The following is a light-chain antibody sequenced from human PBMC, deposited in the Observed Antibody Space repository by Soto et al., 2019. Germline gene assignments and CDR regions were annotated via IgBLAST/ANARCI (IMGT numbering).Light chain of an antibody. J-gene: IGKJ1*01. CDR2: NTS. CDR3: QYWHDYCWT. CDR1: QIINSW. V-gene: IGKV1-5*03. Sequence: DIQLTQSPSTLSTSVGDRVTISCRASQIINSWLAWYQQKPGKAPKLLIYNTSNVESRVPPWFGGRCSRKEFTLISSRLHDDDSVNYYCQYWHDYCWTFGQGTKVEIK.